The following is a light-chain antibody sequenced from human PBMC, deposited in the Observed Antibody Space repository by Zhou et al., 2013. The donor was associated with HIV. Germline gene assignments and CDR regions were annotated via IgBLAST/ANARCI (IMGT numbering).Light chain of an antibody. Sequence: DIQMTQSPSSLSASVGDRVTISCRASQSISTYLNWYQLRPGEAPKVLIYAASTLRSGVPSRFSGSGYGTDFTLTISSLQPEDFANYYCQQSYTTPETFGGGTKVEMK. V-gene: IGKV1-39*01. CDR1: QSISTY. CDR2: AAS. J-gene: IGKJ4*01. CDR3: QQSYTTPET.